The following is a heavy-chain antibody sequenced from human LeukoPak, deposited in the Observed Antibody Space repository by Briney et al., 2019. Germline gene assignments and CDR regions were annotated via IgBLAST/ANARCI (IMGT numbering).Heavy chain of an antibody. CDR3: ARAGTCFGGDCYAYIDY. CDR2: INWDGGST. CDR1: GFTFSSYA. V-gene: IGHV3-20*04. D-gene: IGHD2-21*02. J-gene: IGHJ4*02. Sequence: GGSLRLSCAASGFTFSSYAMSWVRQAPGKGLEWVSGINWDGGSTGYADSVKGRFTISRDNAKNSLYLQMNSLRAEDTALYYCARAGTCFGGDCYAYIDYWGQGTLVTVSS.